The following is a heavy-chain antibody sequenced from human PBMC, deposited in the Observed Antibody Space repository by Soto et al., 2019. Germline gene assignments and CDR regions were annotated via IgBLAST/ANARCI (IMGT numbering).Heavy chain of an antibody. Sequence: QVQLVESGGGLVKPGGSLRLSCAASGFTFSDYYMSWIRQAPGKGLEWVSYISSSGSTIYYADSVKGRFTISRDNAKNSLYLQMNSLRAEDTAVYYCAREPGYCSGGSCYKEDYYYYYGMDVWGQGTTVTVSS. D-gene: IGHD2-15*01. J-gene: IGHJ6*02. CDR2: ISSSGSTI. CDR1: GFTFSDYY. V-gene: IGHV3-11*01. CDR3: AREPGYCSGGSCYKEDYYYYYGMDV.